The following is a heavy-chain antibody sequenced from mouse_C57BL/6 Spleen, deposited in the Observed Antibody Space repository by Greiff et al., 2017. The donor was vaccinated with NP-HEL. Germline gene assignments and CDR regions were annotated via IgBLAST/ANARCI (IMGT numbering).Heavy chain of an antibody. CDR1: GFTFSNYW. Sequence: EVKVVESGGGLVQPGGSMKLSCVASGFTFSNYWMNWVRQSPEKGLEWVAQIRLKSDNYATHYAESVKGRFTISRDDSKSSVYLQMNNLRSEDTGIYYCTGNSNSWFAYWGQGTLVTVSA. CDR2: IRLKSDNYAT. J-gene: IGHJ3*01. D-gene: IGHD2-5*01. CDR3: TGNSNSWFAY. V-gene: IGHV6-3*01.